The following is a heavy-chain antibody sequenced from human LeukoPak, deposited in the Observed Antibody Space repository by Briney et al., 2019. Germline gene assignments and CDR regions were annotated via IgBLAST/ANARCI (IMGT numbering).Heavy chain of an antibody. CDR3: ASESGYDRFFDY. J-gene: IGHJ4*02. CDR2: IYHSGST. CDR1: GVSISGDY. V-gene: IGHV4-59*12. D-gene: IGHD5-12*01. Sequence: SETLSLTCTVSGVSISGDYWSWIRQPPGKGLEWIGYIYHSGSTYYNPSLKSRVTISVDRSKSQFSLKLSSVTAADTAVYYCASESGYDRFFDYWGQGTLVTVSS.